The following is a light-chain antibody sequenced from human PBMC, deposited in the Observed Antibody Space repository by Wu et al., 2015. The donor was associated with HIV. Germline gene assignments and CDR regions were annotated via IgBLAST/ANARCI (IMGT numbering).Light chain of an antibody. Sequence: EVVMTQSPATLSVSPGEGATLPCRASQSVGSNFAWYQQKPGQAPRLLIYSASTRATGIPARFSGSGSGTEFTLTISNMQSEDFAIYYCQQYNNWPRTFGQGTKVEIK. CDR3: QQYNNWPRT. CDR1: QSVGSN. CDR2: SAS. J-gene: IGKJ1*01. V-gene: IGKV3-15*01.